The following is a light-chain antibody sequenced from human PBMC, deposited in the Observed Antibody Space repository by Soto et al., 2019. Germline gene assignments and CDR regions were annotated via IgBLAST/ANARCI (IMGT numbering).Light chain of an antibody. V-gene: IGKV1-5*01. CDR2: DAS. J-gene: IGKJ1*01. CDR1: HSISSW. Sequence: DIQMTQSPSTLSASVGDRVTITCRASHSISSWLAWYQQKPGKAPKLLIYDASSLESGVPSRFSGSGSGTEFTFTISSLQPDDFATYYCQQYNSYSSTFGQGTKVEIK. CDR3: QQYNSYSST.